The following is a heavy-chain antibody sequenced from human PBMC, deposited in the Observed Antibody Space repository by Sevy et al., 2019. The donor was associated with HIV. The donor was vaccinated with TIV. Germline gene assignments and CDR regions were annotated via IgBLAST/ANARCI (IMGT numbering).Heavy chain of an antibody. CDR3: ARDTLGYGGNPNLDLDL. CDR1: GFSFSRYF. Sequence: GGSLRLSCAASGFSFSRYFMHWVRQAPGEGLVWVSRFNSDGSTTNYADSVEGRFIVSRDNAKKTLYLELHSLRVEDTATYYCARDTLGYGGNPNLDLDLWGQGTLVTVSS. J-gene: IGHJ5*02. CDR2: FNSDGSTT. D-gene: IGHD4-17*01. V-gene: IGHV3-74*01.